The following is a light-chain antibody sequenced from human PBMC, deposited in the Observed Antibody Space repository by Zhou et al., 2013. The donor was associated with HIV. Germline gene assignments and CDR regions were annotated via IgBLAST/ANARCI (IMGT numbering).Light chain of an antibody. J-gene: IGKJ2*01. CDR3: QQYNTWPYT. V-gene: IGKV3-15*01. Sequence: EIVLTQSPVTLSVSPGNRVTLSCRASQSISSNLAWYQQKPGQAPRLLIFGASTRATGVPARFSGSGSGTRFTLTIGSMQSEDFAVYYCQQYNTWPYTFGQGTKPGDQT. CDR1: QSISSN. CDR2: GAS.